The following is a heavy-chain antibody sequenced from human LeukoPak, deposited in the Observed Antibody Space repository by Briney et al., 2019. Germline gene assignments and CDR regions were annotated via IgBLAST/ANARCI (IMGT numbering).Heavy chain of an antibody. CDR2: ISWNSGSI. Sequence: GRSLRLSCAASGFTFDDYAMHWVRQAPGKGLEWVSGISWNSGSIGYADSVKGRITISRDNAKNSLYLQMNSLRAEDTALYYCAKGPTAIIFHYYYGMDVWGQGTTVTVSS. D-gene: IGHD5-18*01. CDR3: AKGPTAIIFHYYYGMDV. CDR1: GFTFDDYA. V-gene: IGHV3-9*01. J-gene: IGHJ6*02.